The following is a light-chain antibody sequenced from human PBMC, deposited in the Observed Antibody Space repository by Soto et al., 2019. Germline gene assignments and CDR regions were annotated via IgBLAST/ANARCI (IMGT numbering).Light chain of an antibody. CDR3: QQYYTTPIT. CDR2: WAS. Sequence: DIVMTQSPDSLAVSLGERATINRKSSQSVLYSSNNKNYLAWYQQKPGQPPKLVIYWASTRESGVPDRFSGSGSGTDFTLTVSSLQAEDVAVYYCQQYYTTPITFGQGTRLEIK. J-gene: IGKJ5*01. V-gene: IGKV4-1*01. CDR1: QSVLYSSNNKNY.